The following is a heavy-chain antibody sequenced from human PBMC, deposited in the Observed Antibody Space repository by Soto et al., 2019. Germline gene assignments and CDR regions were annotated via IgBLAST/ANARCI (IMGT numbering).Heavy chain of an antibody. J-gene: IGHJ4*01. V-gene: IGHV1-69*02. CDR2: LIPILGIA. Sequence: QVQLVQSGAEVKKPGSSVKVSCKASGGTFSSYTISWVRQAPGQGLEWMGRLIPILGIANYAQKFQGRVTITEDKSTSTAYMELSSLRSEDTAVYYCAGGRNGDSAMDYWGHGTLVTVSS. CDR1: GGTFSSYT. CDR3: AGGRNGDSAMDY. D-gene: IGHD4-17*01.